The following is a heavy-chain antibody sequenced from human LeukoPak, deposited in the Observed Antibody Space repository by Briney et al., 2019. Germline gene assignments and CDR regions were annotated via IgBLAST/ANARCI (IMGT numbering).Heavy chain of an antibody. CDR2: IKQDGSEK. J-gene: IGHJ4*02. CDR3: ASDQFGEFLFDY. D-gene: IGHD3-10*01. CDR1: GFTFRSYW. V-gene: IGHV3-7*01. Sequence: GGSLRLSCAASGFTFRSYWMSWVRQAPGKGLEWVANIKQDGSEKYYVDSVKGRFTISRDNAKNSLYLQMNSLRAEDTAVYYCASDQFGEFLFDYWGQGTLVTVSS.